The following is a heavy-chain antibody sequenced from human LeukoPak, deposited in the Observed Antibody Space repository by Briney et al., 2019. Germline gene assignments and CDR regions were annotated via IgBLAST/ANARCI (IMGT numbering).Heavy chain of an antibody. J-gene: IGHJ6*03. V-gene: IGHV4-4*07. CDR3: ARVLSGYVMYYYYYMDV. D-gene: IGHD5-12*01. CDR2: IYTSGST. Sequence: SETLSLTCTVSGGSISSYYWSWIRQPAGKGLEWIGRIYTSGSTNYNPSLKSRVTMSVDTSKNQFSLKLSSVTAADTAVYYCARVLSGYVMYYYYYMDVWGKGTTVTVSS. CDR1: GGSISSYY.